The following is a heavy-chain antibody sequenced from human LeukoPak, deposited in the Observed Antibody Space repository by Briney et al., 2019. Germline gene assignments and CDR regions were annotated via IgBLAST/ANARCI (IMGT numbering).Heavy chain of an antibody. CDR2: IYYSGST. V-gene: IGHV4-39*01. Sequence: SETLSLTCTVSGGSISSSSYYWGWIRQPPGKGLEWIGSIYYSGSTYYNPSLKSRVTISVDTSKNQFSLKLSSVTAADTAVYYCASANHSGSYYSLGDYWGQGTLVTVSS. CDR3: ASANHSGSYYSLGDY. CDR1: GGSISSSSYY. D-gene: IGHD1-26*01. J-gene: IGHJ4*02.